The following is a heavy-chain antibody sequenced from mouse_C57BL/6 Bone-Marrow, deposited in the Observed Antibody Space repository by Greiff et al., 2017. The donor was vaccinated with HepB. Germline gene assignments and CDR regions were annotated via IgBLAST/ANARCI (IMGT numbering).Heavy chain of an antibody. D-gene: IGHD2-2*01. V-gene: IGHV1-39*01. CDR3: ELVTRYYFDY. CDR2: INPNYGTT. J-gene: IGHJ2*01. CDR1: GYSFTDYN. Sequence: VHVKQSGPELVKPGASVKISCKASGYSFTDYNMNWVKQSNGKSLEWIGVINPNYGTTSYNQKFKGKATLTVDQSSSTAYMQLNSLTSEDSAVYYCELVTRYYFDYWGQGTTLTVSS.